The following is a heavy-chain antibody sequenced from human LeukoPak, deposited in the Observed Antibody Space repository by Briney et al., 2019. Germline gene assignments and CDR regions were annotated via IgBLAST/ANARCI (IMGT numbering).Heavy chain of an antibody. CDR1: GFTFSSYA. CDR3: AKGEDYYDSSGPLDY. D-gene: IGHD3-22*01. Sequence: GGSLRLSCAASGFTFSSYAMSWVRQAPGKGLEWVSAISGSGGSTYYADSVKGRFTISRDNSKNTLYLQMNSLRAEDTAVYYCAKGEDYYDSSGPLDYWGQGTLVTVSS. J-gene: IGHJ4*02. CDR2: ISGSGGST. V-gene: IGHV3-23*01.